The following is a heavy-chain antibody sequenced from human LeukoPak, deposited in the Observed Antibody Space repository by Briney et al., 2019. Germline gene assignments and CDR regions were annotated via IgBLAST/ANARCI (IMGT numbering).Heavy chain of an antibody. D-gene: IGHD4-17*01. J-gene: IGHJ6*02. CDR3: ARDRAVNYYYYGMDV. CDR1: GFTFSSYW. Sequence: GGSLRLSCAASGFTFSSYWMSWVRQAPGKGLEWVANIKQDGSEKYYVDSVKGRFTISRDNAKNSLYLQMNSLRAEDTAVYYCARDRAVNYYYYGMDVWGQGTTVTVSS. CDR2: IKQDGSEK. V-gene: IGHV3-7*01.